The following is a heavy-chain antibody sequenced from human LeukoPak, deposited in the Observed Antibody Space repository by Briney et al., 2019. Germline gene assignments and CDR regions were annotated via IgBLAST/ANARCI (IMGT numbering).Heavy chain of an antibody. CDR3: AKDQEWELLYYFDY. CDR2: IWYDGSNK. D-gene: IGHD1-26*01. J-gene: IGHJ4*02. CDR1: GFTFSSYG. Sequence: GGSLRLSCAASGFTFSSYGMHWVRQAPGKGLEWVAVIWYDGSNKYYADSVKGRFTISGDNSKNTLYLQMNSLRAEDTAVYYCAKDQEWELLYYFDYWGQGTLVTVSS. V-gene: IGHV3-33*06.